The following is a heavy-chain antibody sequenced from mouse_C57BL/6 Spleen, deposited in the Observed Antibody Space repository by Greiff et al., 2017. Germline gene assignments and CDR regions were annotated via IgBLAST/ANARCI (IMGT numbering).Heavy chain of an antibody. CDR1: GFTFSSYA. CDR2: ISDGGSYT. D-gene: IGHD2-5*01. J-gene: IGHJ3*01. Sequence: EVHLVESGGGLVKPGGSLKLSCAASGFTFSSYAMSWVRQTPEKRLEWVATISDGGSYTYYPDNVKGRFTISRDNAKNNLYLQMSHLKSEDTAMYYCAAYYSNFFAYWGQGTLVTVSA. CDR3: AAYYSNFFAY. V-gene: IGHV5-4*01.